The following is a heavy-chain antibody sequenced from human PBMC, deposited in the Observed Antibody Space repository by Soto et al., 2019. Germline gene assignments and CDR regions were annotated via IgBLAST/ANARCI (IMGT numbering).Heavy chain of an antibody. CDR3: ATDESRMAAAPPLYYYGMDV. V-gene: IGHV4-31*03. J-gene: IGHJ6*02. Sequence: SETLSLTCTVSGGSISSGGYYWSWIRQHPGKGLEWIGYIYYSGSTYYNPSLKSRVTISVDTSKNQFSLELSSLRSEDTAVYYCATDESRMAAAPPLYYYGMDVWGQGTTVTVSS. CDR1: GGSISSGGYY. CDR2: IYYSGST. D-gene: IGHD6-13*01.